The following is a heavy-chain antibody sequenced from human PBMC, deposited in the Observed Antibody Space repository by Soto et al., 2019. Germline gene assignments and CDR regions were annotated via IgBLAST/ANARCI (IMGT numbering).Heavy chain of an antibody. CDR1: GFSFSTYG. D-gene: IGHD5-12*01. V-gene: IGHV3-33*01. CDR2: VWSNGVNN. Sequence: SLRLSCAASGFSFSTYGMHWVRQAPGKGLEWVAVVWSNGVNNYYADSVRGRFTISRDNSKNSLYLQMNSLKAEDTAMYYLWIERGHFDDFDSRGQGTMVTV. J-gene: IGHJ3*02. CDR3: WIERGHFDDFDS.